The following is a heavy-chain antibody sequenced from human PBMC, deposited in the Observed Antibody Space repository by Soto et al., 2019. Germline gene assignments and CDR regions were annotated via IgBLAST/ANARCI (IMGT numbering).Heavy chain of an antibody. CDR1: GYPVSDNH. CDR3: ATARRGTGSLLTA. J-gene: IGHJ5*01. CDR2: LNPYSGAT. D-gene: IGHD3-10*01. V-gene: IGHV1-2*02. Sequence: QVQLVQSGAELMKPGASVKVACKASGYPVSDNHIHCVRQAPGQGLEWMGWLNPYSGATTYAPNYQGRLTLTRDTSLSSSYMELGGLKSDYPALYYCATARRGTGSLLTAWGQGTLVTVSS.